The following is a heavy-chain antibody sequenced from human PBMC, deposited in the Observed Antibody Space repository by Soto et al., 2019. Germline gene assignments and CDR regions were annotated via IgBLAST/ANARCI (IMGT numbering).Heavy chain of an antibody. J-gene: IGHJ4*02. CDR2: IYYSGST. Sequence: QVQLQESGPGLVKPSETLSLTCTVSGGSVSSGSYYWSWIRQPPGKGLEWIGYIYYSGSTNYNPPLXXXVTISIDTSKXXFXLXXSSVTAADTAVYYCARATYYYDSSGYYEGFFFFDYWGQGTLVTVSS. D-gene: IGHD3-22*01. V-gene: IGHV4-61*01. CDR3: ARATYYYDSSGYYEGFFFFDY. CDR1: GGSVSSGSYY.